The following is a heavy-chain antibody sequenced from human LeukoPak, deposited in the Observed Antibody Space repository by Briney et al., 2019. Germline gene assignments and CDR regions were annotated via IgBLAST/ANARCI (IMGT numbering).Heavy chain of an antibody. CDR2: VNRDGSET. J-gene: IGHJ6*02. CDR3: ARNNGMDV. Sequence: GGSLRLSCAASGFTFNAFGMNWVRQVPGRGPEWVANVNRDGSETYYLDSVKGRFTIFKDNAKNSLYLQMNSLRAEDTALYHCARNNGMDVWGQGTTVIVSS. CDR1: GFTFNAFG. V-gene: IGHV3-7*03.